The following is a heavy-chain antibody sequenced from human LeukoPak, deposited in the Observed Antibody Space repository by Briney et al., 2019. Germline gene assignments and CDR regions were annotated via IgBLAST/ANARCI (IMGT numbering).Heavy chain of an antibody. D-gene: IGHD6-6*01. V-gene: IGHV4-61*02. CDR2: IYTSGST. CDR3: ARDTSAARSYQY. CDR1: GGSISSGSYY. J-gene: IGHJ4*02. Sequence: SETLSLTCTVSGGSISSGSYYWSWIRQPAGKGLEWIGRIYTSGSTNYNPSLKSRVTISVDTSKNQFSLKLSSVTAADTAVYYCARDTSAARSYQYWGQGTLVTVSS.